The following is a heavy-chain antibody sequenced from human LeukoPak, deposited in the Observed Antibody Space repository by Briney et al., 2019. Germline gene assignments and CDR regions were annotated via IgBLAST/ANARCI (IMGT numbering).Heavy chain of an antibody. CDR3: VKVAPSSVVTLIGYFDY. J-gene: IGHJ4*02. CDR2: ISSNGGST. Sequence: GGSLRLSCSASGFTFSSYAMHWVRQAPGKGLEYVSAISSNGGSTYYADSVKGRFTISRDNSKNTLYLQMSSLRAEDTAVYYCVKVAPSSVVTLIGYFDYWGQGTLVTVSS. CDR1: GFTFSSYA. V-gene: IGHV3-64D*09. D-gene: IGHD3-22*01.